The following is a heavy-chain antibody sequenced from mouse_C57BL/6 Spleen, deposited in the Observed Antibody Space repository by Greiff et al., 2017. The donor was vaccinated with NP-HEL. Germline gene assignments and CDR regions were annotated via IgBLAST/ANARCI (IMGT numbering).Heavy chain of an antibody. Sequence: DVMLVESGGGLVKPGGSLKLSCAASGFTFSDYGMHWVRQAPEKGLEWVAYISSGSSTIYYADTVKGRFTIARDNAKNSLFLEMTSLRSEETAMDDCARNWDRLFDYWGQGTTLTVSS. V-gene: IGHV5-17*01. D-gene: IGHD4-1*01. CDR2: ISSGSSTI. CDR1: GFTFSDYG. J-gene: IGHJ2*01. CDR3: ARNWDRLFDY.